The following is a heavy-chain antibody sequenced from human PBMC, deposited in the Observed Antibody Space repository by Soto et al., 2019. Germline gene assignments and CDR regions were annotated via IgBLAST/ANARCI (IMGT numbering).Heavy chain of an antibody. Sequence: LSLTCTVSGGFISSYYWSWIRQPPGKGLEWIGYIYYSGSTNYNPSLKSRVTISVDTSKNQFSLKLSSVTAADTAVYYCARGFDYYDSSGYPRIWGQGTLVTVSS. D-gene: IGHD3-22*01. CDR2: IYYSGST. CDR3: ARGFDYYDSSGYPRI. V-gene: IGHV4-59*01. J-gene: IGHJ4*02. CDR1: GGFISSYY.